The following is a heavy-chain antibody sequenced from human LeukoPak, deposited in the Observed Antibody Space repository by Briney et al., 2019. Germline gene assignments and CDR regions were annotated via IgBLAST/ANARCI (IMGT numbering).Heavy chain of an antibody. CDR3: AKMREWELSGFDY. CDR1: GFTFSSYG. D-gene: IGHD1-26*01. CDR2: ISYDGSNK. J-gene: IGHJ4*02. V-gene: IGHV3-30*18. Sequence: GGSLRLSCAASGFTFSSYGMHWVRQAPGKGLEWVAVISYDGSNKYYADSVKGRSTISRDNSKNTLYLQMNSLRAEDTAVYYCAKMREWELSGFDYWGQGTLVTVSS.